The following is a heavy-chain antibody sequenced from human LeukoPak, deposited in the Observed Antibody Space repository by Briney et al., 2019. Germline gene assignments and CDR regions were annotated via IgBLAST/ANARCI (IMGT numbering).Heavy chain of an antibody. CDR3: ASGGAGTAPGYFDY. J-gene: IGHJ4*02. V-gene: IGHV3-21*01. Sequence: PGGSLRLSCAASGFTFSSYSMNWVRQAPGKGLEWVSSISSSSSYIYYADSVKGRFTISRDNAKNSLYLQMNSLRAEDTAVYYCASGGAGTAPGYFDYWGQGTLVTVSS. CDR2: ISSSSSYI. CDR1: GFTFSSYS. D-gene: IGHD1-7*01.